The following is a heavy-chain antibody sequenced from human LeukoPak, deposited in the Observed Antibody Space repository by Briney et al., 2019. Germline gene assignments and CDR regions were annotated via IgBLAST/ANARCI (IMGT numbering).Heavy chain of an antibody. Sequence: SETLSLTCAVYGGSFSGYYWSWIRQPPGKGLEWIGEINHSGSTNYNPSLKSRVTISVDTSKNQFSLKLSSVTAADTAVYYCAREILLASLLYYFDSWGQGTLVTVSS. J-gene: IGHJ4*02. CDR1: GGSFSGYY. D-gene: IGHD2-8*01. CDR2: INHSGST. CDR3: AREILLASLLYYFDS. V-gene: IGHV4-34*01.